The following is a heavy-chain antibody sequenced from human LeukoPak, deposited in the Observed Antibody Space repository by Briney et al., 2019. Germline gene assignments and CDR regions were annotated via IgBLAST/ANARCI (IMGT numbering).Heavy chain of an antibody. J-gene: IGHJ4*02. CDR2: INSNSGGT. CDR1: GGTFSSYA. Sequence: ASVKVSCKASGGTFSSYAISWVRQAPGQGLEWMGWINSNSGGTNYAQKFQGRVTMTRDTSISTAYMELSRLRSDDTAVYYCARGASRVIVVVVEGFDYWGQGTLVTVSS. CDR3: ARGASRVIVVVVEGFDY. D-gene: IGHD2-15*01. V-gene: IGHV1-2*02.